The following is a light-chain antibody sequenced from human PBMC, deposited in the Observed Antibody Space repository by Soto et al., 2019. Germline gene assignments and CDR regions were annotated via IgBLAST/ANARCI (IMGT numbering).Light chain of an antibody. CDR2: EVS. CDR3: NSYTSSSTVV. CDR1: SSDVGGYNY. Sequence: QSALTQPASVSGSPGQSITISCTGTSSDVGGYNYVSWYQQHPGKAPKLMIYEVSNRPSGVSNRFSGSTYGNTASLTISGLQAEDEAEYYCNSYTSSSTVVFGTGTKLTVL. V-gene: IGLV2-14*01. J-gene: IGLJ1*01.